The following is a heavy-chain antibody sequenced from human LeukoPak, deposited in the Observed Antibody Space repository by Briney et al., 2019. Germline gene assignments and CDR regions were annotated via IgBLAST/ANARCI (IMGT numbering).Heavy chain of an antibody. V-gene: IGHV4-34*01. Sequence: SETLSLTCAVYGGSFSGYSWNWIRQPPVKGLEWIGEINHSGGTNYNPPLKSRVTISVDTSKKQFSLKLSSVTAADTAVYYCASVRGYSSGWYASGFDPWGQGTLVTVSS. CDR3: ASVRGYSSGWYASGFDP. CDR1: GGSFSGYS. J-gene: IGHJ5*02. D-gene: IGHD6-19*01. CDR2: INHSGGT.